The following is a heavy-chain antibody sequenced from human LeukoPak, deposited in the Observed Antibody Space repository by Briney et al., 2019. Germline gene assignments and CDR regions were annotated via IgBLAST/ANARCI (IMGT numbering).Heavy chain of an antibody. D-gene: IGHD5-24*01. CDR2: IYPGGSET. CDR1: GYSFSSYW. Sequence: GESLKISCKGLGYSFSSYWNAWVRQRPGKGPEWMGIIYPGGSETRYDPSFQGQVTISADMSTSTAYLQWSSLRASDTAMYYCARASRDGYNQNFDHWGQGTLVTVSS. V-gene: IGHV5-51*01. CDR3: ARASRDGYNQNFDH. J-gene: IGHJ4*02.